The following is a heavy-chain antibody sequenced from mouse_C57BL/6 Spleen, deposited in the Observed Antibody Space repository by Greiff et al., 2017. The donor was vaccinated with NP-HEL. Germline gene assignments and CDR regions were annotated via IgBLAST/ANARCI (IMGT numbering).Heavy chain of an antibody. CDR2: IDPEDGET. V-gene: IGHV14-2*01. D-gene: IGHD1-1*01. CDR1: GFNIKDYY. CDR3: VSPYYSGSSYRYYFDY. J-gene: IGHJ2*01. Sequence: EVQLQQSGAELVKPGASVKLSCTASGFNIKDYYMHWVKQRTEQGLEWIGRIDPEDGETKYAPKFQGKATITADTSSNTAYLQLSSLTSEDTAVYYCVSPYYSGSSYRYYFDYWGQGTTLTVSS.